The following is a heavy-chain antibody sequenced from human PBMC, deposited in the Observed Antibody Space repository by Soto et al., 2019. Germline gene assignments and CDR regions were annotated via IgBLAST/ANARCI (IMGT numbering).Heavy chain of an antibody. CDR2: TSYDGSDK. V-gene: IGHV3-30*19. CDR3: ARWGTTGGLDV. D-gene: IGHD3-16*01. Sequence: SGGGVVQPGTSLRVSCVGSGFTFRSYVIHWVRQAPGKGLEWVALTSYDGSDKYYDNSVRGRFTISRDNSRNTVDLQMDSLRLEDTALYYCARWGTTGGLDVWGQGTLVSVSS. CDR1: GFTFRSYV. J-gene: IGHJ1*01.